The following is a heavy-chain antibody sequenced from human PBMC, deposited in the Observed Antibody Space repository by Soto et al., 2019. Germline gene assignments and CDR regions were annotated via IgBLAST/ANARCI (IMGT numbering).Heavy chain of an antibody. CDR3: ARGSGSYPDY. V-gene: IGHV1-46*03. CDR2: INPSGGST. D-gene: IGHD1-26*01. CDR1: GGTFSSDT. Sequence: ASVKVACKASGGTFSSDTISWVRQAPGQGLEWMGIINPSGGSTNYAQKFQGRVTMTRDTSTSTVYMELSSLRSEDTAVYYCARGSGSYPDYWGQGTLVTVSS. J-gene: IGHJ4*02.